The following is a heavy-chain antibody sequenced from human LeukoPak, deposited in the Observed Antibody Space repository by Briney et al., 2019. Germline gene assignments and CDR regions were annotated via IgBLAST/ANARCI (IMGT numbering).Heavy chain of an antibody. V-gene: IGHV3-21*01. CDR3: ARDSMVRGVMLY. D-gene: IGHD3-10*01. J-gene: IGHJ4*02. CDR2: ISSSSSYI. Sequence: KPSETLSLTCTVSGGSISSSTYYWGWIRQAPGKGLEWVSSISSSSSYIYYADSVKGRFTISRDNAKNSLYLQMNSLRAEDTAVYYCARDSMVRGVMLYWGQGTLVTVSS. CDR1: GGSISSST.